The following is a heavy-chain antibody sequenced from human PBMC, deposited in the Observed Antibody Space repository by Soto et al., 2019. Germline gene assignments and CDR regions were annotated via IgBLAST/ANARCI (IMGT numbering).Heavy chain of an antibody. J-gene: IGHJ4*02. Sequence: GGSLRLSCAASGFVFTDYWMHWVRRVPGRGLVWVSRVNSDGSTTNYVDSVKGRFTISRDNAKNTLYLHMTSLRAEDTSVFHCVRGIYGDPVGFDSWGRGPLVTVSS. V-gene: IGHV3-74*01. CDR1: GFVFTDYW. CDR3: VRGIYGDPVGFDS. CDR2: VNSDGSTT. D-gene: IGHD4-17*01.